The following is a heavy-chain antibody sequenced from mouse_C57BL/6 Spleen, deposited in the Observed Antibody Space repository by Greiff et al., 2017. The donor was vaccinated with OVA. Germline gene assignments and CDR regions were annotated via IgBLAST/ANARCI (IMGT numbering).Heavy chain of an antibody. V-gene: IGHV14-4*01. D-gene: IGHD4-1*01. CDR2: IDPENGDT. CDR1: GFNIKDDY. Sequence: EVKLQQSGAELVRPGASVKLSCTASGFNIKDDYMHWVKQRPEQGLEWIGWIDPENGDTEYASKFQGKATITADTSSNTAYLQLSSLTSEDTAVYYCTTDGTNSWYFDVWGTGTTVTVSS. CDR3: TTDGTNSWYFDV. J-gene: IGHJ1*03.